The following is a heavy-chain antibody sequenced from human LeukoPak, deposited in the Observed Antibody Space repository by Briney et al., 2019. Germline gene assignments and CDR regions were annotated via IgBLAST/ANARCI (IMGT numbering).Heavy chain of an antibody. V-gene: IGHV3-21*01. D-gene: IGHD3-10*01. Sequence: GGSLRLSCAASGFTFSTYSMNWVRQAPGKGLQWVSSITRSSYIYYADSVKGRFTISRDNAKNSLFLQMNSLRAEDTAVYYCARSQDGSGSYFYYFYIDVWGKGTTV. CDR3: ARSQDGSGSYFYYFYIDV. J-gene: IGHJ6*03. CDR1: GFTFSTYS. CDR2: ITRSSYI.